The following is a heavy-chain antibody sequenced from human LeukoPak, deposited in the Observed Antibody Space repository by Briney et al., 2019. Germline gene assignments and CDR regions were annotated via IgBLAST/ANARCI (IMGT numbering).Heavy chain of an antibody. CDR2: IHSSGYT. J-gene: IGHJ5*02. CDR1: GGSISGNY. V-gene: IGHV4-4*09. Sequence: SETLSLTCTVSGGSISGNYWSWVRQPPGQGLEWIAYIHSSGYTNYNPSLKSRVTISVDTSNNQFSLKVTSVTAADTAMYYCTKRQGPTSGSYDYFDPWGQGALVTVSS. CDR3: TKRQGPTSGSYDYFDP. D-gene: IGHD1-26*01.